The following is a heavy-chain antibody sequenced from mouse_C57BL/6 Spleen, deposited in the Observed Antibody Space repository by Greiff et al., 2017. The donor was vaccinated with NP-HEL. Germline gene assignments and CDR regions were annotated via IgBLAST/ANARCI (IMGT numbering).Heavy chain of an antibody. CDR3: ARVWNCASWFAY. D-gene: IGHD4-1*01. CDR2: ISSGSSTI. J-gene: IGHJ3*01. Sequence: EVKLMESGGGLVKPGGSLKLSCAASGFTFSDYGMHWVRQAPEKGLEWVAYISSGSSTIYYAETVKGRFTISRDNAKNTLFLQMTSLRSEDTAMYYCARVWNCASWFAYWGQGTLVTVSA. V-gene: IGHV5-17*01. CDR1: GFTFSDYG.